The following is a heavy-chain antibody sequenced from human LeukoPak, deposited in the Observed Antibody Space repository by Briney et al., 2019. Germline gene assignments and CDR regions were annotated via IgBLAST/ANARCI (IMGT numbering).Heavy chain of an antibody. CDR3: ARDSYYDSSGVAFDI. J-gene: IGHJ3*02. CDR1: GFTFSSYS. CDR2: ISSSSSYI. V-gene: IGHV3-21*01. D-gene: IGHD3-22*01. Sequence: GGSLRLSCVASGFTFSSYSMNWVRQAPGKGLEWVSSISSSSSYIYYADSVKGRFTISRDNAKNSLYLQMNSLRAEDTAVYYCARDSYYDSSGVAFDIWGQGTMVTVSS.